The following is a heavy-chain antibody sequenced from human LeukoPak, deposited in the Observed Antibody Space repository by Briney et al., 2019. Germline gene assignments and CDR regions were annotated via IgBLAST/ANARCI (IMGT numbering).Heavy chain of an antibody. V-gene: IGHV4-34*01. J-gene: IGHJ4*02. CDR2: INHSGST. Sequence: SETLSLTCAVYGGSFSGYYWSWIRQPPGKGLEWIGEINHSGSTNYNPSLKSRVTISVDTSKNQFSLKLSSVTAADTAVYYCARVLHKRNYDSSVYYGYWGQGTLVTVSS. CDR1: GGSFSGYY. D-gene: IGHD3-22*01. CDR3: ARVLHKRNYDSSVYYGY.